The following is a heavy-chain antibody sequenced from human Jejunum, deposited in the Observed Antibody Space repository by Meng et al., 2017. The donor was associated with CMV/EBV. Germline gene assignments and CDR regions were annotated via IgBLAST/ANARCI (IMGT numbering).Heavy chain of an antibody. V-gene: IGHV4-30-4*08. CDR1: GDYY. CDR2: IYYSGRT. CDR3: ATIPANYYDASGGYYGLDV. D-gene: IGHD3-22*01. Sequence: GDYYWNWIRQSPGKGLEWIGYIYYSGRTYYNPSLKSRVTISLDTSMDQFSLKMSSVTAADTAVYYCATIPANYYDASGGYYGLDVWGQGTTVTSP. J-gene: IGHJ6*02.